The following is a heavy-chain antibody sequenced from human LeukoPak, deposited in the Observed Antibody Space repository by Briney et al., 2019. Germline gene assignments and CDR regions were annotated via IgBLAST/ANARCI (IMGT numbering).Heavy chain of an antibody. Sequence: GGSLRLSCAASGFTFSNAWMSWVRQAPGKGLEWVGRIKSKTDGGTTDYAAPVKGRFTISRDDSKSTLYLQMNSLKTEDTAVYYCTTDRLPAAIFSEVLNPHYYYYMDVWGKGTTVTVSS. CDR2: IKSKTDGGTT. V-gene: IGHV3-15*01. CDR1: GFTFSNAW. J-gene: IGHJ6*03. D-gene: IGHD2-2*02. CDR3: TTDRLPAAIFSEVLNPHYYYYMDV.